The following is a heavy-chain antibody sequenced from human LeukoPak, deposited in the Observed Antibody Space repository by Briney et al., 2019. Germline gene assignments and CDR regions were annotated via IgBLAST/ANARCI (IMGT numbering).Heavy chain of an antibody. D-gene: IGHD1-26*01. Sequence: PGGSLRLSCAASGFTFSNAWMSWVRQAPGKGLEWVANIKEDGSEKYYVDSVKGRFTISRDNAKNSLYLQMNSLRAEDTAVYYCARDRIEDWYSGSSDAFDIWGQGTMVTVSS. CDR1: GFTFSNAW. CDR2: IKEDGSEK. J-gene: IGHJ3*02. CDR3: ARDRIEDWYSGSSDAFDI. V-gene: IGHV3-7*01.